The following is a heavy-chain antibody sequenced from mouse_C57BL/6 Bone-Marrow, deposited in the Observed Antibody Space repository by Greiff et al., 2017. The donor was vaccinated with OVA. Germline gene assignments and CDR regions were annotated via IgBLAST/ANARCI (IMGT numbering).Heavy chain of an antibody. Sequence: QVQLQQPGAELVRPGSSVKLSCKASGYTFTSYWMHWVKQRPIQGLEWIGNIDPSDSETHYNQKFKDKATLTVDKSSSTAYMQLSSLTSEDSAVYYCARDSNYLAWFAYWGQGTLVTVSA. CDR3: ARDSNYLAWFAY. V-gene: IGHV1-52*01. CDR1: GYTFTSYW. CDR2: IDPSDSET. J-gene: IGHJ3*01. D-gene: IGHD2-5*01.